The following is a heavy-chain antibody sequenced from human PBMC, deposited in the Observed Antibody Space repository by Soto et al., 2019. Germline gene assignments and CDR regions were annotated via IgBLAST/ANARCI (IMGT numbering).Heavy chain of an antibody. D-gene: IGHD3-10*01. V-gene: IGHV4-39*01. CDR3: ARLRWFGELDY. J-gene: IGHJ4*02. CDR2: VYYSGST. CDR1: GGSISDTGYH. Sequence: QVQLQESGPGLVKASETLSLTCTVSGGSISDTGYHWGWIRQPPGKGLEWVGTVYYSGSTYYKPSLKSRLTISADTSRNQFSLKLSSVTATDTAVYYCARLRWFGELDYWGQGALVTVSS.